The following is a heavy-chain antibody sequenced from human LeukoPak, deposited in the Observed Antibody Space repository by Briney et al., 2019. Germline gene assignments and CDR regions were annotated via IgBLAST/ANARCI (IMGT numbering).Heavy chain of an antibody. Sequence: GGSLRLSCAASGFTFSSYGMSWVRQAPGKGLEWVSSISRNSRYIYYADSMRGRFTISRDNAKNSLYLQMNSLRAEDTAVYYCARDSESGWSDYWGQGTLVTVSS. V-gene: IGHV3-21*06. D-gene: IGHD6-19*01. CDR1: GFTFSSYG. J-gene: IGHJ4*02. CDR3: ARDSESGWSDY. CDR2: ISRNSRYI.